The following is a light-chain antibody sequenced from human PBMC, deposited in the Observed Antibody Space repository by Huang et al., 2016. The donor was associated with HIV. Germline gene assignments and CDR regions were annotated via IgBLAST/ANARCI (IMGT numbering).Light chain of an antibody. CDR1: QSVSSN. V-gene: IGKV3-15*01. CDR3: QQYNNWPRT. CDR2: GAS. Sequence: EIVMTQSPATLSVSPGERATPSCRASQSVSSNLAWYQLKPGQAPRLLIYGASTRATGIPARFSGSGSGTEFSLTISSLQSEDFAVYYCQQYNNWPRTFGQGTKVEIK. J-gene: IGKJ1*01.